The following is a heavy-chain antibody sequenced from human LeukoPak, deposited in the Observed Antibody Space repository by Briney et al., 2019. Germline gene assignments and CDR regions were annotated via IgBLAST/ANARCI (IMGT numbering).Heavy chain of an antibody. D-gene: IGHD3-22*01. V-gene: IGHV5-51*01. J-gene: IGHJ4*02. CDR3: AGYYYDSSGYYQVGY. CDR1: GYSFTSYW. Sequence: GESLKISCKGSGYSFTSYWIGWVRQMPGKGLEWMGIIYPGDSDTRYSPSFQGQVTTSADKSISTAYLQWSSLKASDTAMYYCAGYYYDSSGYYQVGYWGQGTLVTVSS. CDR2: IYPGDSDT.